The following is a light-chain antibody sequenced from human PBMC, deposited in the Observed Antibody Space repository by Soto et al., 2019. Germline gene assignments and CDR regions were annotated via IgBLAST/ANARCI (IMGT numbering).Light chain of an antibody. CDR3: QQYNSYWGT. Sequence: DIQMTQSPSTLSASVGDRVTITCRASQSISSWLAWYQQKPGKAPKLLIYDASSLESGVPSRFSGSGSGTEFTLTISSPQPDDFATYYCQQYNSYWGTFGPGTKVDIK. CDR2: DAS. V-gene: IGKV1-5*01. J-gene: IGKJ3*01. CDR1: QSISSW.